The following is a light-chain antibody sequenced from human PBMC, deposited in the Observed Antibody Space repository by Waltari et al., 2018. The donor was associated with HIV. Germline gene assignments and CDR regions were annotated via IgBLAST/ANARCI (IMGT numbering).Light chain of an antibody. Sequence: QSVLTQSPSVSEAPGQRVTISCSGSRSNIGSHAVTWFRQSPGKPPKLLVYHDDLILSGVSDRLSASKSGTSASLAINDLQYEDESLYYCATWDDGLNALLFGGGTKVTVL. CDR2: HDD. V-gene: IGLV1-36*01. J-gene: IGLJ2*01. CDR1: RSNIGSHA. CDR3: ATWDDGLNALL.